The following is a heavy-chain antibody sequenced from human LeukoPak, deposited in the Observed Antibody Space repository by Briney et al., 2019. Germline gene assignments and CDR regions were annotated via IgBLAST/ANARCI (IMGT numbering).Heavy chain of an antibody. D-gene: IGHD3-10*01. CDR1: GGSINSGGYY. CDR3: ARRAPSAGHFDL. V-gene: IGHV4-31*03. CDR2: IYYSGST. Sequence: SQTLSLTCTVSGGSINSGGYYWSWIRQHPGKGLEWIGYIYYSGSTYYNPSLQSRVTISMDTSKNQFSLKLSSVTAADTAVYYCARRAPSAGHFDLWGRGTLVTVSS. J-gene: IGHJ2*01.